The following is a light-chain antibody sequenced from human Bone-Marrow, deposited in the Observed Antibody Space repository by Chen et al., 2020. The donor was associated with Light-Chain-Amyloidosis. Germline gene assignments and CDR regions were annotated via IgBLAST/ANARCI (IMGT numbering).Light chain of an antibody. CDR2: DDI. CDR1: NIGDIN. V-gene: IGLV3-21*02. J-gene: IGLJ3*02. Sequence: SYVLTQPPAVSVASGQTAEITSGGDNIGDINVHWYQQRAGQSPGLVDYDDIDRPSGITERFSGTNSGNTATLTIIRVEAGDEADYYCQVWDISVDHLVFGGGTKLTVL. CDR3: QVWDISVDHLV.